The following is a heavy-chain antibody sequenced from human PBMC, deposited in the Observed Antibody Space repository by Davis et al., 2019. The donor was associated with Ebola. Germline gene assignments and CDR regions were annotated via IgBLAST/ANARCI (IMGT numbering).Heavy chain of an antibody. CDR1: GYTFTSYG. CDR3: ARDLDIVVVPAATEHYYYGMDV. Sequence: AASVKVSCKASGYTFTSYGISWVRQAPGQGLEWMGWISAYNGNTNYAQKLQGRVTMTTDTSTSTAYMELRSLRSDDTAVYYCARDLDIVVVPAATEHYYYGMDVWGKGTTVTVSS. V-gene: IGHV1-18*04. CDR2: ISAYNGNT. D-gene: IGHD2-2*03. J-gene: IGHJ6*04.